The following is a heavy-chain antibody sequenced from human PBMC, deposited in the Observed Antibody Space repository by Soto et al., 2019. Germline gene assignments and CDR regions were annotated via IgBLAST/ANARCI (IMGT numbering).Heavy chain of an antibody. D-gene: IGHD2-8*02. Sequence: QVQLQQWGAGLLKPSETLSLTCAVYGGSFSGYYWTWIRQPPGTGLEWIGEINHSGSTTYNPSLKSPVTRSVDTSKHQFSLRLTSVTAADTAGYYCARDKITGLFDYWGQGTLVTVSS. V-gene: IGHV4-34*01. J-gene: IGHJ4*02. CDR3: ARDKITGLFDY. CDR2: INHSGST. CDR1: GGSFSGYY.